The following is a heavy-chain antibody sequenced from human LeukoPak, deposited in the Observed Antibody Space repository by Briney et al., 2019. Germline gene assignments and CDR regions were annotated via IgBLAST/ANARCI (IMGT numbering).Heavy chain of an antibody. CDR3: AVDLLDGVPDYFDF. CDR1: AFAFSTYT. Sequence: PGGSLRLSCVASAFAFSTYTMHWVRQAPGKGLEWVAVVSHDSTHKYYADSVQGRFTISRDNSKNTMYLQMNSLRLDDTAVYYCAVDLLDGVPDYFDFWGQGTLVTVSS. D-gene: IGHD5-12*01. J-gene: IGHJ4*02. CDR2: VSHDSTHK. V-gene: IGHV3-30-3*01.